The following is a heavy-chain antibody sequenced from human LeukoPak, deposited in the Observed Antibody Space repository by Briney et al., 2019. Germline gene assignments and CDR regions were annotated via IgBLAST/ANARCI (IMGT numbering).Heavy chain of an antibody. D-gene: IGHD3-9*01. CDR1: GYTFTSYY. V-gene: IGHV1-46*01. J-gene: IGHJ6*03. Sequence: GTSVKVSCKASGYTFTSYYMHWVRQAPGQGLEWMGIINPSGGSTSYAQKFQGRVTMTRDMSTSTVYMELSSLRSEDTAVYYCARGARGFEAAYYYYYMDVWGKGTTVTVSS. CDR2: INPSGGST. CDR3: ARGARGFEAAYYYYYMDV.